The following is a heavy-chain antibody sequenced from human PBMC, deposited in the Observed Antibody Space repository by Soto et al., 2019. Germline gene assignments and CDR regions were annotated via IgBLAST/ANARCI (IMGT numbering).Heavy chain of an antibody. D-gene: IGHD2-2*01. CDR1: GGSISSVDYY. CDR3: ARVRLVVPALLFDY. V-gene: IGHV4-30-4*01. CDR2: IYYSGST. Sequence: PSETLSLTCTVSGGSISSVDYYWIWLLQPPGKGLEWIGYIYYSGSTYYNPSLKSRVTISVDTSKNQFSLKLSSVTAADTAVYYCARVRLVVPALLFDYWGQGNLVTGSS. J-gene: IGHJ4*02.